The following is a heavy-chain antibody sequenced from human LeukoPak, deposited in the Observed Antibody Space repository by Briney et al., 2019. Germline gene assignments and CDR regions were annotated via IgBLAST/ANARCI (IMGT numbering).Heavy chain of an antibody. D-gene: IGHD3-10*01. Sequence: GGSLRLSCAASEFTFNRYWMSWVRQAPGKGLQWVANIKQDGSETHYVDSVKGRFTISRDNAKNSLSLQMNSLNVDDTGVYFRTRDALFGSGTTHLDFWSQGTLVSVSA. CDR3: TRDALFGSGTTHLDF. J-gene: IGHJ4*02. V-gene: IGHV3-7*04. CDR2: IKQDGSET. CDR1: EFTFNRYW.